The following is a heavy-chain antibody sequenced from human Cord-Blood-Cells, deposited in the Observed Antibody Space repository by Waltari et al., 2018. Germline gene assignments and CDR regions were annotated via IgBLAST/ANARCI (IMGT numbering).Heavy chain of an antibody. CDR2: INPNSGGT. Sequence: QVQLVQSGAEVKKPGASVTVSCKASGYTFTGYYMHWVRQAPGQGLEWMGWINPNSGGTNYAQKFQGRVTMTRDTSISTAYMELSRLRSDDTAVYYCARGRYYDSTPNWFDPWGQGTLVTVSS. J-gene: IGHJ5*02. V-gene: IGHV1-2*02. CDR3: ARGRYYDSTPNWFDP. CDR1: GYTFTGYY. D-gene: IGHD3-22*01.